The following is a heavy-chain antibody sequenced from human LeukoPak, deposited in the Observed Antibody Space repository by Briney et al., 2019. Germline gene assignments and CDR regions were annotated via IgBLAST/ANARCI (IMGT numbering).Heavy chain of an antibody. Sequence: PGTLSLTCTVSGGSISSYYWSWSRQPPGKGLEWIGYIYYSGSTNYNPSLKSRVTISVDTSKNQFSLKLSSVTAADTAVYYCARAPIAARRNWFDPWGQGTLVTVSS. J-gene: IGHJ5*02. D-gene: IGHD6-6*01. CDR2: IYYSGST. V-gene: IGHV4-59*01. CDR3: ARAPIAARRNWFDP. CDR1: GGSISSYY.